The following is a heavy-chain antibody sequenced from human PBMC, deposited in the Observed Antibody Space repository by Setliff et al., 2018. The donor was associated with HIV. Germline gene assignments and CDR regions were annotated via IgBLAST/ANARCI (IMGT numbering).Heavy chain of an antibody. D-gene: IGHD6-19*01. CDR1: GGSTDSGSYY. CDR3: ARDGGSSGWYFVLGYSDY. V-gene: IGHV4-39*02. J-gene: IGHJ4*02. CDR2: MYCTGST. Sequence: SETLSLTCTVSGGSTDSGSYYWAWIRQPPGKGLEWIGSMYCTGSTYYNPSLKSRVTISIDTSKNQFSLKLNSVTAADTAMYYCARDGGSSGWYFVLGYSDYWGPGTLVTAPQ.